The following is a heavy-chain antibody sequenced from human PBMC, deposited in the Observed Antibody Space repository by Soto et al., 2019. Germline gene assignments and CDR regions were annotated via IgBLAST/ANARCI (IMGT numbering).Heavy chain of an antibody. Sequence: ASVKVSCKASGYTFTSYGISWVRQAPGQGLEWMGWVSAYNGNTNYAQKLQGRVTMATDTSTTTAYMGLRSLRSDDTAVYYCARDRGRGYSGMRGGVMDVWGQGTTVTVSS. J-gene: IGHJ6*02. CDR2: VSAYNGNT. CDR1: GYTFTSYG. D-gene: IGHD5-12*01. CDR3: ARDRGRGYSGMRGGVMDV. V-gene: IGHV1-18*01.